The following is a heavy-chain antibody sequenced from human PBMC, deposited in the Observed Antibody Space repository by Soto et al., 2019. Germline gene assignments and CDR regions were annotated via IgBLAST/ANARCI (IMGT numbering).Heavy chain of an antibody. J-gene: IGHJ4*02. CDR3: AREFPYHECSDSYFDY. Sequence: PSQTLSLTCAISGDSVSGNSAAWNWIRQSPSRGLEWLGRTYYRSKWYNDYAVSVKSRITVTPDTSKNQFSLHLNSVTPEDTAVYYCAREFPYHECSDSYFDYWGQGALVTVSS. D-gene: IGHD6-19*01. CDR2: TYYRSKWYN. CDR1: GDSVSGNSAA. V-gene: IGHV6-1*01.